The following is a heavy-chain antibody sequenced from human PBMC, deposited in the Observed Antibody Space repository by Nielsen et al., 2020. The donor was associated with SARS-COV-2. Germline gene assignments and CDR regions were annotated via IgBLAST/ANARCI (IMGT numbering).Heavy chain of an antibody. Sequence: ASVKVSCKAFGYTFSSYLIHWVRQAPGQRLEWLGLINSDKGYTKYSESFQDRLTITRDTSATTSYMELRSLTSGDTALYFCARDRHFLPYYGDSSGLDAFDIWGQGTKVTVSS. V-gene: IGHV1-3*01. CDR1: GYTFSSYL. CDR3: ARDRHFLPYYGDSSGLDAFDI. D-gene: IGHD2-15*01. CDR2: INSDKGYT. J-gene: IGHJ3*02.